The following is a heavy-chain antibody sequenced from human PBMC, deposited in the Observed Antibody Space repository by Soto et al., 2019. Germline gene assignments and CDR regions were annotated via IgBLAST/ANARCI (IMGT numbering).Heavy chain of an antibody. CDR3: AREPRNYYGSGSYLKGWFDP. CDR1: GFTFSSYS. D-gene: IGHD3-10*01. CDR2: ISSSSSYI. Sequence: VGSLRLSCAASGFTFSSYSMNWVRQAPGKGLEWVSSISSSSSYIYYADSVKGRFTISRDNAKNSLYLQMNSLRAEDTAVYYCAREPRNYYGSGSYLKGWFDPWGQGTLVTVSS. J-gene: IGHJ5*02. V-gene: IGHV3-21*01.